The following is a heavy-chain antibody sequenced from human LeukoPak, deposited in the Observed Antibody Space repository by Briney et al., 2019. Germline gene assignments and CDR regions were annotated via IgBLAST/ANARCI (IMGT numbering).Heavy chain of an antibody. D-gene: IGHD7-27*01. CDR1: GFTFSSYT. Sequence: GGSLRLSCTASGFTFSSYTMTWVRQAPGKGLKWVSTITTGDGNTYYADSVKGRFTVSRDDSKNTLYLQMNSLRAEDTAVYYCAKDGGLWVSAHWGDSWGRGTLVTVS. V-gene: IGHV3-23*01. CDR3: AKDGGLWVSAHWGDS. CDR2: ITTGDGNT. J-gene: IGHJ4*02.